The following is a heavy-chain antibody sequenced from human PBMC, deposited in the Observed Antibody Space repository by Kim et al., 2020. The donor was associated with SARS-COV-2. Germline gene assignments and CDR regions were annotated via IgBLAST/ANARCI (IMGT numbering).Heavy chain of an antibody. Sequence: GGSLRLSCAASGFTFSSCSMHWVRQAPGKGLEWVSGISGSGGNTYYADSVKGRFTISRDKPENTLYLQMNSLRAEDTAVYYCAKGGVTTSLRNYFDDWGQGTLVTVSS. V-gene: IGHV3-23*01. CDR2: ISGSGGNT. D-gene: IGHD2-21*02. CDR3: AKGGVTTSLRNYFDD. CDR1: GFTFSSCS. J-gene: IGHJ4*02.